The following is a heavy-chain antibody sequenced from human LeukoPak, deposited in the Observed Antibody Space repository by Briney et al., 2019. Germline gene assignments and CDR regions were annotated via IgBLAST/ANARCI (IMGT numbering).Heavy chain of an antibody. CDR3: ARAIGRVDYYGVDV. Sequence: ASVKLSCRASGYTFTDHGITWVRQDPGRGFEWLGWMSVFNGYTNSAPRLQDRVTMTTDASTRTAYMEMRGLQSDDTAVYYCARAIGRVDYYGVDVWGQGTTVIVSS. J-gene: IGHJ6*02. V-gene: IGHV1-18*01. CDR2: MSVFNGYT. CDR1: GYTFTDHG. D-gene: IGHD3-16*01.